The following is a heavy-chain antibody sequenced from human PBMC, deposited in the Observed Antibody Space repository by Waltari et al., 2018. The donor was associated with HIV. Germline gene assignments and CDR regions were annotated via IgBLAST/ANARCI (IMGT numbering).Heavy chain of an antibody. V-gene: IGHV1-46*01. CDR3: ATQQRRAFDI. D-gene: IGHD1-1*01. Sequence: VQLLQSGAEVKKPGASVRVSCKASGYTFTRYYMHWVRQAPAQGLEWMGVINPRGGGATAAQNAQGRVTLTRPTSSSAGYMELSSLTSEDTAVYYCATQQRRAFDIWGLGTMVAVSS. CDR2: INPRGGGA. CDR1: GYTFTRYY. J-gene: IGHJ3*02.